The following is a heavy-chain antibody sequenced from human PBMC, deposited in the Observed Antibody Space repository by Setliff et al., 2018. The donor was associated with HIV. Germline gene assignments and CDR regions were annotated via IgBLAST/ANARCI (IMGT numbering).Heavy chain of an antibody. CDR1: GFTFSSYS. Sequence: GGSLRLSCAASGFTFSSYSMNWVRQAPGKGLEWVSDISSSGSTIYYADSVKGRFTISRDNAKNTLFLQMNSLRAEDTAVYYCARLPQDVRSSIDFWGQGTLVTVSS. CDR2: ISSSGSTI. J-gene: IGHJ4*02. D-gene: IGHD6-6*01. V-gene: IGHV3-48*04. CDR3: ARLPQDVRSSIDF.